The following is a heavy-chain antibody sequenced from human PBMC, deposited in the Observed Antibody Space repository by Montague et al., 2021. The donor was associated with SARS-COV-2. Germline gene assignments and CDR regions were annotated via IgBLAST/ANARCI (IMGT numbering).Heavy chain of an antibody. Sequence: SETLSLTCAVYGGSFSGYYWSWIRQPPGKGPEWFGEINHSGSTNYNPSLKSRVTISVDTSKNQFSLKLSSVTAADTAIYYCARAGGFDNSGYVGRLRTYYFDYWGQGLLVTVSS. CDR1: GGSFSGYY. V-gene: IGHV4-34*01. CDR3: ARAGGFDNSGYVGRLRTYYFDY. D-gene: IGHD3-22*01. CDR2: INHSGST. J-gene: IGHJ4*02.